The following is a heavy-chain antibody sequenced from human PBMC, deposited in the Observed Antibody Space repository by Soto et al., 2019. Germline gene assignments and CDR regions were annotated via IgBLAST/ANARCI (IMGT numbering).Heavy chain of an antibody. CDR1: GFTFSSYA. D-gene: IGHD3-10*01. CDR2: ISYDGSNK. V-gene: IGHV3-30-3*01. CDR3: ARDGYYYGSGSYLDD. Sequence: QVQLVESGGGVVQPGRSLRLSCAASGFTFSSYAMHWVRQAPGKGLEWVAVISYDGSNKYYADSVKGRFTISRDNSKNTLYLQMNSLRAEDTAVYYCARDGYYYGSGSYLDDWGQGTLVTVSS. J-gene: IGHJ4*02.